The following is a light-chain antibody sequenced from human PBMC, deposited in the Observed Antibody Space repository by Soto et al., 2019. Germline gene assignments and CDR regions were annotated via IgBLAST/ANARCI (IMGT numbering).Light chain of an antibody. CDR2: GAS. CDR1: QNVRTS. Sequence: EIVLTQSPGTLSLSPGERATLSCRASQNVRTSLAWYQQKAGQAPRLLIYGASNRATVIPDRFSGSGSGTDFTLTISRLEPEDLAVYYCQQYASSPPLTCGGGTKVEIK. J-gene: IGKJ4*01. CDR3: QQYASSPPLT. V-gene: IGKV3-20*01.